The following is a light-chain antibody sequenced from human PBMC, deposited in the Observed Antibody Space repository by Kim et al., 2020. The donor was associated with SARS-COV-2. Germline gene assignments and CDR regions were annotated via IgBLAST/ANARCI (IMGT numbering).Light chain of an antibody. CDR2: GAS. CDR3: QQYNKWMYT. J-gene: IGKJ2*01. V-gene: IGKV3D-15*01. CDR1: QSVSSN. Sequence: SVCQGEGATRSCRASQSVSSNRAWYHKNPGRAPRLVIDGASTRAAGVPARFSGSVSGAECTLTISKLQPEDCAVYYCQQYNKWMYTFGQGTKLEI.